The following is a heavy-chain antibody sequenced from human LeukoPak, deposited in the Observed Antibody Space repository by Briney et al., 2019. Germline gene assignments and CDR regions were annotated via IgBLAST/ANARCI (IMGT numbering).Heavy chain of an antibody. Sequence: QAGGSLRLSCAASGFFVSTNYMTWVRQAPGKGLEWVSIIFSGGRTFYGDSVKGRFTIPRDSSKNTLYLQMNSLGVEDSAVYYCARMDGDYAQYLQHWGQGTLVTVSS. CDR1: GFFVSTNY. V-gene: IGHV3-53*01. CDR3: ARMDGDYAQYLQH. CDR2: IFSGGRT. D-gene: IGHD4-17*01. J-gene: IGHJ1*01.